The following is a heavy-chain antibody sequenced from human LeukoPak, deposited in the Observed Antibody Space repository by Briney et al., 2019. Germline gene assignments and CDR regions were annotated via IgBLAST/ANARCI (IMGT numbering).Heavy chain of an antibody. V-gene: IGHV4-34*01. CDR3: ATRISMVRGEYCFDY. Sequence: SETLSLTCAVYGGSFSGYYWSWIRQPPGKGLEWIGEINHSGSTNYNPSLKSRVTISVDTSKNQFSLKLSSVTAADTAVYYCATRISMVRGEYCFDYWGQGTLVTVSS. CDR2: INHSGST. D-gene: IGHD3-10*01. J-gene: IGHJ4*02. CDR1: GGSFSGYY.